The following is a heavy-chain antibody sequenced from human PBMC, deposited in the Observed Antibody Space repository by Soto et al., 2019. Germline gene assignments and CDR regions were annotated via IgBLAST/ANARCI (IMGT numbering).Heavy chain of an antibody. D-gene: IGHD6-19*01. CDR2: IDPSDSYT. Sequence: GESLKISCKGSGYTFTNYWIDWVRQMPGKGLEWMGRIDPSDSYTNYSPSFQGHVTISTDKSISTAYLHWSSLKASDTAMYYCARQVAGSFRWFDPWGQGTLVTVSS. J-gene: IGHJ5*02. V-gene: IGHV5-10-1*01. CDR3: ARQVAGSFRWFDP. CDR1: GYTFTNYW.